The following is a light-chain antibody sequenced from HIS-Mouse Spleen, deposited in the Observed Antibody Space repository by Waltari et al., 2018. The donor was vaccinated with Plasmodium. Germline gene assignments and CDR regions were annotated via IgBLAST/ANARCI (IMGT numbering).Light chain of an antibody. V-gene: IGKV3-15*01. CDR1: QSVSSN. CDR3: QQYNNWSFT. Sequence: EIVMTQSPATLSVSPGERATLSCRASQSVSSNLAWYQQKPGQAPRLLSYGASTRGTGIPAMFRGSGSGTEFTLTISSLQSEDFAVYYCQQYNNWSFTFGPGTKVDIK. J-gene: IGKJ3*01. CDR2: GAS.